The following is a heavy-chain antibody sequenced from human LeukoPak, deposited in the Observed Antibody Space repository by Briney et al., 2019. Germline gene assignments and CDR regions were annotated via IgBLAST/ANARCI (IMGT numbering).Heavy chain of an antibody. D-gene: IGHD1-26*01. Sequence: NASETLSLTCTVSGGSISSSSYYWGWIRQPPGKGLEWIGSIYYSGSTYYNPSLKSRVTISVDTSKNQFSLKLSSVTAAGTAVYYCARDLKFVGATDYWGQGTLVTASS. CDR3: ARDLKFVGATDY. CDR1: GGSISSSSYY. CDR2: IYYSGST. J-gene: IGHJ4*02. V-gene: IGHV4-39*07.